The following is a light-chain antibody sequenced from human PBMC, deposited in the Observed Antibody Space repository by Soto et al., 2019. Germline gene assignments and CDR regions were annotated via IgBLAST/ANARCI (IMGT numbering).Light chain of an antibody. CDR2: LNSDGSH. V-gene: IGLV4-69*01. CDR1: SGHSSDA. J-gene: IGLJ2*01. Sequence: QLVLPQSPSASASLGASVKLTCTLSSGHSSDAIAWHQQQPEKGPRFLMNLNSDGSHTKGDGIPDRFSGSSSGAERYLTISSLQSEDEADYYCQTWGTGIVIFGGGTKVTVL. CDR3: QTWGTGIVI.